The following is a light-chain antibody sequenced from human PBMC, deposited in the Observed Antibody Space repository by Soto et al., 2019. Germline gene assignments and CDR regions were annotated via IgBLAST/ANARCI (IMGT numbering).Light chain of an antibody. Sequence: QSALTQPASVSGSPRQSITISCTGTSSDVGAYNLVSWYQHLPDKAPKLIVSEVTNRPSGVSDRFSGSKSGNTASLTISGLQAEYEADYYCASLTTTNFVFGSGTKVTVL. CDR2: EVT. V-gene: IGLV2-14*01. CDR1: SSDVGAYNL. J-gene: IGLJ1*01. CDR3: ASLTTTNFV.